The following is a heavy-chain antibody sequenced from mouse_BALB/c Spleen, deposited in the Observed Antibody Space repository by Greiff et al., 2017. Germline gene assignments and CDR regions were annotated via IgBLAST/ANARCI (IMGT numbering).Heavy chain of an antibody. J-gene: IGHJ3*01. Sequence: VQLVESGPGLVQPSQSLSITCTVSGFSLTSYGVHWVRQSPGKGLEWLGVIWSGGSTDYNAAFISRLSISKDNSKSQVFFKMNSLQANDTAIYYCASLTGGFAYWGQGTLVTVSA. D-gene: IGHD4-1*01. CDR1: GFSLTSYG. V-gene: IGHV2-2*02. CDR3: ASLTGGFAY. CDR2: IWSGGST.